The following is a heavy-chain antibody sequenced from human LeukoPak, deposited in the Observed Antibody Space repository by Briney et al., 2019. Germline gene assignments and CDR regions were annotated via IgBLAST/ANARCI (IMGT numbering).Heavy chain of an antibody. D-gene: IGHD2-2*01. J-gene: IGHJ6*03. V-gene: IGHV4-39*07. CDR1: GGSISNSYYY. CDR3: AREEYQLLSGSYYYYMDV. Sequence: SETLSLTCTVSGGSISNSYYYWGWIRQPPGKGLEWIGSIYYSGSTYYNPSLKGRVTISVDPSKNQFSLKLYSVTAADTAVYYCAREEYQLLSGSYYYYMDVWGIGTTVTVSS. CDR2: IYYSGST.